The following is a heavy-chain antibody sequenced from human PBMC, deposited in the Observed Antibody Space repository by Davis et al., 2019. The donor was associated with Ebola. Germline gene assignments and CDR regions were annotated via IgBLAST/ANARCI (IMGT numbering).Heavy chain of an antibody. CDR2: IRSQAYGGTA. Sequence: GESLKVSCTASGFTFGDDAVSWFRQAPGKGLEWVSFIRSQAYGGTAEYAASVKGRFTISRDDSKSTAYLQMNSLKTEDTAVYYCSREAMTAIDYWGQGTLVTVSS. D-gene: IGHD2-2*01. J-gene: IGHJ4*02. V-gene: IGHV3-49*03. CDR3: SREAMTAIDY. CDR1: GFTFGDDA.